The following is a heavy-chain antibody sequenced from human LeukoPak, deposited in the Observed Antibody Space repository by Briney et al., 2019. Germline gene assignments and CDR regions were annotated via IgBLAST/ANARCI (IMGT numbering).Heavy chain of an antibody. V-gene: IGHV1-69*13. D-gene: IGHD3-22*01. CDR1: GGTFSSYA. Sequence: SVKVSCKASGGTFSSYAISWVRQAPGQGLEWMGGIIPIFATANYAQKFQGRVTITADESTSTAYMELSSLRSEDTAVYYCARGPITTRSRFDYWGQGTLVTVSS. CDR3: ARGPITTRSRFDY. CDR2: IIPIFATA. J-gene: IGHJ4*02.